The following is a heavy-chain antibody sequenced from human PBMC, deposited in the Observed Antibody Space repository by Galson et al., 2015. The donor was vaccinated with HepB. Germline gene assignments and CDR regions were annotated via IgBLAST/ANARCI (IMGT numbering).Heavy chain of an antibody. CDR3: ARESGDPRDFDY. Sequence: SVKVSCKASGYTFTGYYMHWVRQAPGQGLEWMGRINPNSGGTNYAQKFQGRVTMTRDTPISTAYMELSRLRSDDTAVYYCARESGDPRDFDYWGQGTLVTVSS. V-gene: IGHV1-2*06. J-gene: IGHJ4*02. CDR1: GYTFTGYY. D-gene: IGHD1-26*01. CDR2: INPNSGGT.